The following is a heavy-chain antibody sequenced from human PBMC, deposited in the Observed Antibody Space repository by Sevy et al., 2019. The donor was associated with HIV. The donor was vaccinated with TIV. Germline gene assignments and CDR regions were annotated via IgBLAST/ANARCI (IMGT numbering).Heavy chain of an antibody. Sequence: GGSLRLSCVVSGFSFSNYWMTWVRQAPGKGLEWVANIKPDGSVKSYVDSVKGRFTISRDNAKNSLSLQMNSLSAEVMAVYYCARDTNYFYVDVWGKGTTVTVSS. CDR2: IKPDGSVK. CDR1: GFSFSNYW. CDR3: ARDTNYFYVDV. J-gene: IGHJ6*03. V-gene: IGHV3-7*01. D-gene: IGHD1-1*01.